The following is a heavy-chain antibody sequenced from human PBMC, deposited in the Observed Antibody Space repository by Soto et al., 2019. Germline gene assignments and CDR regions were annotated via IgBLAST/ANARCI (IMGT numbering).Heavy chain of an antibody. CDR3: ARGKDVDYGDSPAQFDY. CDR2: IYYSGST. Sequence: SETLSLTCTFSGGSISSGDYYWSWIRQPPGKGLEWIGYIYYSGSTYYNPSLKSRVTISVDTSKNQFSLKLSSVTAADTAVYYCARGKDVDYGDSPAQFDYWGQGTLVTVSS. D-gene: IGHD4-17*01. J-gene: IGHJ4*02. CDR1: GGSISSGDYY. V-gene: IGHV4-30-4*01.